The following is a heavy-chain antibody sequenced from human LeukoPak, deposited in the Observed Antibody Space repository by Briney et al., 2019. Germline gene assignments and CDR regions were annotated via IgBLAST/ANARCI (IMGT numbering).Heavy chain of an antibody. V-gene: IGHV3-48*03. CDR3: ARVEGGKDYGDFDY. D-gene: IGHD4-17*01. Sequence: PGGSLRLSCAASGSTFSSYEMNWVRQAPGKGLEWVSYISSSGSTIYYADSVKGRFTISRDNAKNSLYLQMNSLRAEDTAVYYCARVEGGKDYGDFDYWGQGTLVTVSS. J-gene: IGHJ4*02. CDR2: ISSSGSTI. CDR1: GSTFSSYE.